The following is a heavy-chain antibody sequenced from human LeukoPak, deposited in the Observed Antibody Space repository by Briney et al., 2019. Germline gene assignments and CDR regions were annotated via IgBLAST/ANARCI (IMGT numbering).Heavy chain of an antibody. CDR3: ARTPDYGGYYYYYYYMDV. J-gene: IGHJ6*03. CDR1: GGSFSGYY. D-gene: IGHD4-23*01. V-gene: IGHV4-34*01. Sequence: SETLSLTCAVYGGSFSGYYWSWIRQPPGKGLEWIGVINHSGSTNYNPSLKSRVTISVDTSKNQFSLKLSSVTAEDTAVYYCARTPDYGGYYYYYYYMDVWGKGTTVTISS. CDR2: INHSGST.